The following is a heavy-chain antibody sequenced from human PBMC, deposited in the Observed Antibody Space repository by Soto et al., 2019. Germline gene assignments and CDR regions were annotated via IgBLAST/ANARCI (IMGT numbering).Heavy chain of an antibody. J-gene: IGHJ6*02. CDR3: ARRGYRSVGYGMDV. Sequence: QVQLQESGPGLVKPSQTLSLTCTVSGGSISSGDSYWSWIRQPPGKGLEWIGYTYYSGSTYYNPYLTSLVTRAVDTSNDQCSLKLSSVTAADPAVYDCARRGYRSVGYGMDVWGQGTTVTVSS. V-gene: IGHV4-30-4*01. CDR1: GGSISSGDSY. CDR2: TYYSGST. D-gene: IGHD5-18*01.